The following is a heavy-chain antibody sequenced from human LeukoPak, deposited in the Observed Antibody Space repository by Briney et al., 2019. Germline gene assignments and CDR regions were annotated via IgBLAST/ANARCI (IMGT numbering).Heavy chain of an antibody. Sequence: ASVKVSCKASGYTFTVYLMHWVRQAPGQGLEWMGWISPNSGDTKYAQKFQGRVTMTRDTSISTAYMEVSRLRSDDTAVYYCVRGLTTVATWLYLWGRGTLVTVSS. D-gene: IGHD4-17*01. CDR1: GYTFTVYL. CDR3: VRGLTTVATWLYL. V-gene: IGHV1-2*02. CDR2: ISPNSGDT. J-gene: IGHJ2*01.